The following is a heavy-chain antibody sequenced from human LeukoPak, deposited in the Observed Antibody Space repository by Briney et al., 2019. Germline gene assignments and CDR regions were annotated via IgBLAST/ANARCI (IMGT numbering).Heavy chain of an antibody. D-gene: IGHD2-15*01. CDR3: ARYQGYCSGGSCYPYWFDP. CDR1: GFTFSSYS. Sequence: PGGSLRLSCAASGFTFSSYSMNWVRQAPGKGLEWVSSISSSSSYIYYADSVKGRFTISRDNAKNSLYLQMNSLRAEDTAVYYCARYQGYCSGGSCYPYWFDPWGQGTLVTVSS. V-gene: IGHV3-21*01. CDR2: ISSSSSYI. J-gene: IGHJ5*02.